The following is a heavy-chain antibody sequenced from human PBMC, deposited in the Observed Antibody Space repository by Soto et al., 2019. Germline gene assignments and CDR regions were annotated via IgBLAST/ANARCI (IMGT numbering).Heavy chain of an antibody. CDR3: ASNSGGYCSSTSCYGDYYYYGMDV. Sequence: GASLKVSCKASGGTFSSYALSWVRQAPGQGLEWMGGIIPIFGTANYAQKFQGRVTITADKSTSTAYMELSSLRSEDTAVYYCASNSGGYCSSTSCYGDYYYYGMDVWGQGTTVTVSS. CDR2: IIPIFGTA. D-gene: IGHD2-2*03. J-gene: IGHJ6*02. V-gene: IGHV1-69*06. CDR1: GGTFSSYA.